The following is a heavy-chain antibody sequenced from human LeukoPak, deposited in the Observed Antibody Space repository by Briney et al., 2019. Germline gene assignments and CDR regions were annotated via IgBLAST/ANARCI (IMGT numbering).Heavy chain of an antibody. D-gene: IGHD3-10*01. Sequence: VASVKVSCKVSGYSLTTLSMHWVRQAPGKGLEWMGGFDPEDGETIYAQKFQGRVTMTEDTSTDTAYMELSSLRSEDTAVYYCATGGYASGSDYWGQGTLVTVSS. CDR3: ATGGYASGSDY. J-gene: IGHJ4*02. CDR2: FDPEDGET. CDR1: GYSLTTLS. V-gene: IGHV1-24*01.